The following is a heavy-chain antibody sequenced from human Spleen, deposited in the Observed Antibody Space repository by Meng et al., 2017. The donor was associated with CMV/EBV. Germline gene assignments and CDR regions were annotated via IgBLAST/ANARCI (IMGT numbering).Heavy chain of an antibody. CDR3: ARHIDWGSADRRFDF. CDR2: IVALFHIA. Sequence: SVKVSCKASGGTLSNYAISWVRQAPGQGLEWVGDIVALFHIANYAQKFQGRLTITTDESTGSAYMELRRLRSDDTALYYCARHIDWGSADRRFDFWGQGTLVTVSS. V-gene: IGHV1-69*05. CDR1: GGTLSNYA. J-gene: IGHJ4*02. D-gene: IGHD3-9*01.